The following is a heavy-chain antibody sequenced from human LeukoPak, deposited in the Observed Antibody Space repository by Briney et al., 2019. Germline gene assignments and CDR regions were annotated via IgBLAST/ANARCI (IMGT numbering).Heavy chain of an antibody. J-gene: IGHJ4*02. D-gene: IGHD3-10*01. CDR1: GYTFTSYA. CDR2: INAGNGNT. CDR3: ARWYYYGSGSYLAVAPNYFDY. Sequence: ASVKVSCKASGYTFTSYAMHWVRQAPGQRLEWMGWINAGNGNTKYSQKFQGRVTITRDTSASTAYMELSSLRSEDTAVYYCARWYYYGSGSYLAVAPNYFDYWGQGTLVTVSS. V-gene: IGHV1-3*01.